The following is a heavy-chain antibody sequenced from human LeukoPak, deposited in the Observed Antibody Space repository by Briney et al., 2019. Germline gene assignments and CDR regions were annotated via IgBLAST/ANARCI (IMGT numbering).Heavy chain of an antibody. D-gene: IGHD6-19*01. V-gene: IGHV4-4*02. CDR3: AVGIAVAGGGY. CDR2: IYHSGST. Sequence: EPSETLSLTCAVSGGSISSSNWWSWVRQPPGKGLEWIGEIYHSGSTNYNPSLKSRVTISVDTSKNQFSLKLSSVTAADTAVYYCAVGIAVAGGGYWGQGTLVTVSS. CDR1: GGSISSSNW. J-gene: IGHJ4*02.